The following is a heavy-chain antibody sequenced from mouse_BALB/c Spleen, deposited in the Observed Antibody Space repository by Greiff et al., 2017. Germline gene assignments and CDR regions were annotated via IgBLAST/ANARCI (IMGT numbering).Heavy chain of an antibody. CDR3: ASNSYGSGDYAMDY. CDR1: GFTFSSYA. V-gene: IGHV5-9-3*01. J-gene: IGHJ4*01. Sequence: EVQGVESGGGLVKPGGSLKLSCAASGFTFSSYAMSWVRQTPEKRLEWVATISSGGSYTYYPDSVKGRFTISRDNAKNTLYLQMSSLRSEDTAMYYCASNSYGSGDYAMDYWGQGTSVTVSS. D-gene: IGHD1-1*01. CDR2: ISSGGSYT.